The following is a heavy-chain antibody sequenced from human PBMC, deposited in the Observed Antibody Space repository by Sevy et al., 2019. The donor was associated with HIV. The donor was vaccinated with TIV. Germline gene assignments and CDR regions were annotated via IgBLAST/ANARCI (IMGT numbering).Heavy chain of an antibody. CDR3: AKRAAVAARPFFFGLLPH. Sequence: GGSLRLSCVTSGFTFSSYAMAWVRQAPGKGLEWVSGISGGGDIINYADSVKGRFTVSRDNSNNTLYLEMNSLTVDDTAVYYCAKRAAVAARPFFFGLLPHWGLGTLVTVSS. V-gene: IGHV3-23*01. CDR2: ISGGGDII. J-gene: IGHJ4*02. CDR1: GFTFSSYA. D-gene: IGHD6-6*01.